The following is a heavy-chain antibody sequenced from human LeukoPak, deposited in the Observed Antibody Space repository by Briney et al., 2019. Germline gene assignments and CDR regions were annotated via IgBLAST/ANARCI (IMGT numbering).Heavy chain of an antibody. CDR3: AKEFDFWSGSSYFYYGMDV. CDR1: GFTFSTYG. V-gene: IGHV3-30*18. Sequence: PGGSLRLSCAASGFTFSTYGMYWVRQAPGKGLEWVAVISYDGNNKYYADSVKGRFTISRDNSKNTLYLQMNSLRAEDTAVFYCAKEFDFWSGSSYFYYGMDVWGQGTTVTVSS. D-gene: IGHD3-3*01. J-gene: IGHJ6*02. CDR2: ISYDGNNK.